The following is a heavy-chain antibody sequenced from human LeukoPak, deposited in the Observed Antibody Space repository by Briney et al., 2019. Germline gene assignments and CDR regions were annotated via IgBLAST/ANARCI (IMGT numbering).Heavy chain of an antibody. CDR1: GYTFTTDY. J-gene: IGHJ4*02. CDR2: INPSGGST. D-gene: IGHD6-13*01. V-gene: IGHV1-46*01. CDR3: ARGLWEQQLYS. Sequence: GASVKVSCKASGYTFTTDYIHWVRQAPGQGLEWMGIINPSGGSTTYAQKFQGRVIMTGDTSTSTVYMELRSLRSEDTAVYYCARGLWEQQLYSWGQGTLVTVSS.